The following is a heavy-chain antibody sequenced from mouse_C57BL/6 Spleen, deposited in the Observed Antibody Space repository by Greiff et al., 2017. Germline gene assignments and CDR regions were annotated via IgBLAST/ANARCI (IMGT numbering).Heavy chain of an antibody. J-gene: IGHJ3*01. CDR1: GYTFTSYT. CDR3: AKEADCAGYGFAY. V-gene: IGHV1-4*01. D-gene: IGHD3-2*01. CDR2: IYPSSGYT. Sequence: VMLVESGAELARPGASVKMSCKASGYTFTSYTMHWVKQRPGQGLEWIGYIYPSSGYTKYNQKFKDKATLTADKSSRTAYMQLRSLTSADAAVYDCAKEADCAGYGFAYWGQVTLVTVSA.